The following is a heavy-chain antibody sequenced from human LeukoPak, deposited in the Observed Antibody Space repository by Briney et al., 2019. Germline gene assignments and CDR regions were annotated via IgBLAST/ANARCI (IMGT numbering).Heavy chain of an antibody. V-gene: IGHV4-39*07. CDR1: GGSISSSSYY. J-gene: IGHJ4*02. CDR3: VIGYCSSTSCYPFNY. CDR2: IYYSGST. Sequence: SETLSLTCTVSGGSISSSSYYWGWIRQPPGKGLEWIGSIYYSGSTNYNPSLKSRVTISVDTSKDQFSLKLSSVTAADTAVYYCVIGYCSSTSCYPFNYWGQGTLVTVSS. D-gene: IGHD2-2*01.